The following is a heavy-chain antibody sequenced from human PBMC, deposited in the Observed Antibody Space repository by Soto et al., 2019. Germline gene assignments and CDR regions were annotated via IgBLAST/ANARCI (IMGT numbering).Heavy chain of an antibody. CDR2: INPDSGGT. V-gene: IGHV1-2*02. CDR1: GYTLTDYY. CDR3: AIRTGQLAIISEFDGDWFFEV. D-gene: IGHD2-2*01. Sequence: ASVKVSCKASGYTLTDYYIHWVRQAPGQGLEWVGWINPDSGGTNLAQRFQGRVTMTSDTSINTAYVELSSLRSDDTAVYYCAIRTGQLAIISEFDGDWFFEVWGRGTLVTVSS. J-gene: IGHJ2*01.